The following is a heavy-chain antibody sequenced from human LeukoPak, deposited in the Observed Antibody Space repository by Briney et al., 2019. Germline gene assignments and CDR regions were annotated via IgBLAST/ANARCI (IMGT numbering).Heavy chain of an antibody. V-gene: IGHV1-69*13. CDR1: GGTFSSYA. Sequence: ASVKVSCKASGGTFSSYAISWVRQAPGQGLEWMGGITPIFGTANYAQKFQGRVTITADESTSTAYMELSSLRSEDTAVYYCASPGSSGYYYWRYWGQGTLVTVSS. CDR2: ITPIFGTA. J-gene: IGHJ4*02. CDR3: ASPGSSGYYYWRY. D-gene: IGHD3-22*01.